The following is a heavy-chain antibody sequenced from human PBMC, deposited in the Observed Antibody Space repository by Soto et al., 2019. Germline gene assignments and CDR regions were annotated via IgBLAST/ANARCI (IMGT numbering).Heavy chain of an antibody. D-gene: IGHD6-19*01. J-gene: IGHJ4*02. Sequence: QVQLVESGGGVVQPGRSLRLSCAASGFTFSSYGMQWFRQAPGKGLAWVAVISYDGSNRYYADSAKGRLTISRDNSKNTVYLQMNRLRAEDTAVYYCEKYICQWVAVAGRGPYWGQGTLVTVSS. CDR2: ISYDGSNR. V-gene: IGHV3-30*18. CDR1: GFTFSSYG. CDR3: EKYICQWVAVAGRGPY.